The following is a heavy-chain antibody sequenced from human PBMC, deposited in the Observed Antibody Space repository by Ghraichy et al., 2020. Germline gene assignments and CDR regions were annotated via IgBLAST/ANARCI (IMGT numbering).Heavy chain of an antibody. CDR1: GDSVSSNSAA. J-gene: IGHJ5*02. Sequence: SQTLSLTFAISGDSVSSNSAAWNWIRQSPSRGLEWLGRTYYRSKWYNDYAVSVKSRITINPDTSKNQFSLQLNSVTPEDTAVYYCARAAEMATITGWFDPWGQGTLVTVSS. CDR2: TYYRSKWYN. V-gene: IGHV6-1*01. D-gene: IGHD5-24*01. CDR3: ARAAEMATITGWFDP.